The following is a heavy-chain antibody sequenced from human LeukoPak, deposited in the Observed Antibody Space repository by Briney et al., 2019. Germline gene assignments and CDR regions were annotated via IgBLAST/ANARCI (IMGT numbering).Heavy chain of an antibody. V-gene: IGHV3-7*03. CDR2: IKEDSSEK. CDR3: ASTPYYDMDV. Sequence: PGGSLRLSCAASGFTFSSYWMSWVRQAPGKRLEWVANIKEDSSEKYYVDSVRGRFTISRDNAKNSLYLQVNSLRAEDTAVYYCASTPYYDMDVWGKGTTVTVSS. J-gene: IGHJ6*04. D-gene: IGHD5/OR15-5a*01. CDR1: GFTFSSYW.